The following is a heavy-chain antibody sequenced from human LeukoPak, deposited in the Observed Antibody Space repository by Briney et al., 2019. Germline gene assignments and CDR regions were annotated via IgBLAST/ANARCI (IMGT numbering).Heavy chain of an antibody. J-gene: IGHJ4*02. D-gene: IGHD1-1*01. CDR3: ARGSPPVPPLIDY. CDR1: GGSISSSSYY. V-gene: IGHV4-39*07. CDR2: INHSGST. Sequence: SETLSLTCTVSGGSISSSSYYWSWIRQPPGKGLEWTGEINHSGSTNYNPSLKSRVTISVDTSKNQFSLKLSSVTAADTAVYYCARGSPPVPPLIDYWGQGTLVTVSS.